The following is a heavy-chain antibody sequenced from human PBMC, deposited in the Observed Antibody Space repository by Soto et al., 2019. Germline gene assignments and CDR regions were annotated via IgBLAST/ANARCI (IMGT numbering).Heavy chain of an antibody. D-gene: IGHD3-10*01. CDR3: ARVVTMVRGVSGSVYYYGMDV. Sequence: SETLSLTCTVSGGSISSYYWSWIRQPPGKGLEWIGYIYYSGSTNYNPSLKSRVTISVDTSKNQFSLKLSSVTAADTAVHYCARVVTMVRGVSGSVYYYGMDVWGQGTTVTVSS. CDR1: GGSISSYY. J-gene: IGHJ6*02. V-gene: IGHV4-59*08. CDR2: IYYSGST.